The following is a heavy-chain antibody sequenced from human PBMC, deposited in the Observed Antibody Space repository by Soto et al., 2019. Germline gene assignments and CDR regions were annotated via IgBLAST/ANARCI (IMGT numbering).Heavy chain of an antibody. D-gene: IGHD5-12*01. CDR2: IIPIFGTA. J-gene: IGHJ4*02. Sequence: SVKVSCKASGGTFSSYAISWVRQAPGQGLEWMGGIIPIFGTANYAQKFQGRVTITADESTSTAYMELSSLRSDDTAVYYCATFGGYSGYESHFDYWGQGTLVTVSS. V-gene: IGHV1-69*13. CDR3: ATFGGYSGYESHFDY. CDR1: GGTFSSYA.